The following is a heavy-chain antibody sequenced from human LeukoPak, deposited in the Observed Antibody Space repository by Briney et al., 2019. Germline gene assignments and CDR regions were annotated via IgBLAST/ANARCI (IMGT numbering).Heavy chain of an antibody. CDR1: GFTFSSCA. V-gene: IGHV3-48*03. Sequence: GGSLRLSCAASGFTFSSCAMNWVRQAPGKGLEWVSYISSSGGTIYYTDSVKGRFTISRDNSKNTVSLQMESLRAEDTALYYCAKDYAVGSIDYWGQGTLVTVSS. J-gene: IGHJ4*02. CDR3: AKDYAVGSIDY. D-gene: IGHD3-16*01. CDR2: ISSSGGTI.